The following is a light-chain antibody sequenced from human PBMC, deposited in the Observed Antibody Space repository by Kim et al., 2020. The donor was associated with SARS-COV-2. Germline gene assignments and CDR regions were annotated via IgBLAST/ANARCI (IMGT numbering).Light chain of an antibody. Sequence: VSPGQTASITCSGDELGDKYVFWYQQKPGQSPVLVIYQDIKRPSGIPERFSASNSGNTATLTISGTQAKDEADYYCQAWDSGTAVVFGGGTQLTVL. CDR3: QAWDSGTAVV. CDR1: ELGDKY. CDR2: QDI. J-gene: IGLJ2*01. V-gene: IGLV3-1*01.